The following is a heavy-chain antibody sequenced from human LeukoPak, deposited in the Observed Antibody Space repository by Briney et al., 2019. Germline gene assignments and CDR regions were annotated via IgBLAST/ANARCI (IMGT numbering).Heavy chain of an antibody. CDR1: GGSFSGYY. J-gene: IGHJ4*02. CDR3: ASLRRGELYSLGY. Sequence: SETLSLTCAVYGGSFSGYYWSWIRQPPRKGLEWIGEINHSGSTNYNPSLKSRVTISVDTSKNQFSLKLSSVTAADTAVYYCASLRRGELYSLGYWGQGTLVTVSS. V-gene: IGHV4-34*01. D-gene: IGHD3-16*01. CDR2: INHSGST.